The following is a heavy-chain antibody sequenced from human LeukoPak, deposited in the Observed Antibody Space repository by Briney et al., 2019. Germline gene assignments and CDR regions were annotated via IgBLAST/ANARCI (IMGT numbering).Heavy chain of an antibody. V-gene: IGHV3-30*04. J-gene: IGHJ4*02. CDR2: ISYDGSNK. CDR1: GFTFSSYA. CDR3: ARDPHPTTAESIDY. Sequence: GGSLRLSCAASGFTFSSYAMHWVRQAPGKGLEWVAVISYDGSNKYYADSVKGRFTISRDNSKNTLYLQMNSLRAEDTAVYYCARDPHPTTAESIDYWGQGTLVTVSS. D-gene: IGHD4-17*01.